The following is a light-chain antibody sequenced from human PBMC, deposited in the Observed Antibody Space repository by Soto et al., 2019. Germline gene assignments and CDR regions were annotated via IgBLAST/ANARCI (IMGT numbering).Light chain of an antibody. CDR1: QSVSSSY. V-gene: IGKV3-20*01. Sequence: EIGLMQSPGTVSLSPGERATLSCRASQSVSSSYLAWYQQKPGQAPRLLIYGASSRATGIPDRFSASGSGTDFTLTISSLEPEDFAVYYCQQYVNSPITFGPGTRLEI. J-gene: IGKJ5*01. CDR3: QQYVNSPIT. CDR2: GAS.